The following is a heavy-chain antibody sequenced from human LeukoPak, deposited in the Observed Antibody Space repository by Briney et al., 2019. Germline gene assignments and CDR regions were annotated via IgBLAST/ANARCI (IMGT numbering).Heavy chain of an antibody. V-gene: IGHV3-48*03. CDR2: IRSIVTSI. CDR3: ARGISSSYHRHFDY. CDR1: GFTFSSYE. D-gene: IGHD6-13*01. Sequence: GGSLRLSCAASGFTFSSYEMNWVLQAPGKGLEWVSLIRSIVTSIDYVDSVKGRFTISRDNAKNSLYLQMDSLRAEDTAVYYCARGISSSYHRHFDYWGQGILVIVSS. J-gene: IGHJ4*02.